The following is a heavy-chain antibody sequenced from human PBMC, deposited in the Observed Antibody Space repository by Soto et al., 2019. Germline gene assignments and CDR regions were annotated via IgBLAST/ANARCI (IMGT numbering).Heavy chain of an antibody. D-gene: IGHD6-13*01. CDR2: IHATEST. Sequence: QVQLQESGPGLVKPSETLSLTCTVSGGSISNYYWSWIRQPAGKGMEWVGRIHATESTNYNPSLKSRVTMSIDTSNNQFSVKLGSLTAADTAVYYCARALSSAAGLYFDYWGQGTLVTVSS. J-gene: IGHJ4*02. CDR3: ARALSSAAGLYFDY. CDR1: GGSISNYY. V-gene: IGHV4-4*07.